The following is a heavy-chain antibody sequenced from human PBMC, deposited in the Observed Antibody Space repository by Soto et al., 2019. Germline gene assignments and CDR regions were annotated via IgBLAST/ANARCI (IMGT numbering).Heavy chain of an antibody. D-gene: IGHD3-22*01. CDR1: GFTLSTYA. CDR3: AGSGSRRGTMIVVPGPT. CDR2: ISYDGSNK. J-gene: IGHJ4*02. V-gene: IGHV3-30-3*01. Sequence: GGSLRLSCAASGFTLSTYAMHWVRQAPGKGLEWVAVISYDGSNKYYADSVKGRFTISRDNSKNTLYLQMNSLRAEDTAVYYCAGSGSRRGTMIVVPGPTWGQGTLVTVSS.